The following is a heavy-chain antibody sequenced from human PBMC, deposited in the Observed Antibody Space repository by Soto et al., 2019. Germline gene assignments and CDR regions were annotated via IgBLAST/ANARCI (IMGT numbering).Heavy chain of an antibody. D-gene: IGHD2-8*01. CDR1: GFTFSSYA. Sequence: EVQLLESGGGLVQPGGSLRLSCAASGFTFSSYAMSWVRQAPGKGLERVSAISGSGGSTYYADSVKGRFTISRDNSKNTLYLQMNSLRAEDTAVYYCARGGGIVLMVYAPNWFDPWGQGTLVTVSS. CDR3: ARGGGIVLMVYAPNWFDP. V-gene: IGHV3-23*01. CDR2: ISGSGGST. J-gene: IGHJ5*02.